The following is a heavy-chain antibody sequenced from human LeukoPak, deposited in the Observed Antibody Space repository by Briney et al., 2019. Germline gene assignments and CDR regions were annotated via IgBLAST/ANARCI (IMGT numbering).Heavy chain of an antibody. D-gene: IGHD5-12*01. J-gene: IGHJ4*02. CDR1: GGSISSGGYS. CDR2: IYHSGST. V-gene: IGHV4-30-2*01. Sequence: NPSQTLSLTCAVSGGSISSGGYSWSWIRQPPGKGLEWIGYIYHSGSTCYNPSLKSRVTISVDRSKNQFSLKLSSVTAADTAVYYCARHSGYDPCFGYWGQGTLVTVSS. CDR3: ARHSGYDPCFGY.